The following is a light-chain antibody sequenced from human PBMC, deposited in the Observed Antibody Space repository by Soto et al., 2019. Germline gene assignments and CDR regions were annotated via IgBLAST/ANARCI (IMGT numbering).Light chain of an antibody. CDR3: AAWDDSLTGPV. V-gene: IGLV1-44*01. CDR1: RSDIGSNF. CDR2: NSN. J-gene: IGLJ1*01. Sequence: QSVRSQPPSASGTPGQTVIISCSGSRSDIGSNFVNWYQHLPGTAPKLLIYNSNQRPPGVPDRFSGSKSGTSASLAISGLQSEDEADYYCAAWDDSLTGPVFGTGTKVTVL.